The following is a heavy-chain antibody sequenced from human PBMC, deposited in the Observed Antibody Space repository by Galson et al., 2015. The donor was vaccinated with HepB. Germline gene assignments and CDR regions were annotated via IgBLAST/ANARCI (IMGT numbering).Heavy chain of an antibody. CDR3: ARDYRPGFGSGTYYPNYFDT. V-gene: IGHV3-21*01. J-gene: IGHJ5*02. D-gene: IGHD3-10*01. CDR2: ISGGGITI. Sequence: SLRLSCAASGFTFSGYWMHWVRQVPGKGLVWVSSISGGGITIHYADSVRGRFTISRDNTKNSLHLQMNGLRAEDAAVYYCARDYRPGFGSGTYYPNYFDTWGQGTLVTVSS. CDR1: GFTFSGYW.